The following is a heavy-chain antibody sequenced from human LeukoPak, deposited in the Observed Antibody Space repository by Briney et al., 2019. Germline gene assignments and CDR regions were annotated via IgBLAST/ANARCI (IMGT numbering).Heavy chain of an antibody. D-gene: IGHD3-10*01. V-gene: IGHV3-48*03. CDR3: ARDWRHRDYGSGSLDY. J-gene: IGHJ4*02. CDR1: GFTFSSYE. CDR2: ISNSGSTM. Sequence: GGSLRLSCVASGFTFSSYEMNWVRQAPGKGLEWVSYISNSGSTMYYADSVKGRFTISRDNAKNPLYLQMNSLRAEDTAVYYCARDWRHRDYGSGSLDYWGQGALVTVSS.